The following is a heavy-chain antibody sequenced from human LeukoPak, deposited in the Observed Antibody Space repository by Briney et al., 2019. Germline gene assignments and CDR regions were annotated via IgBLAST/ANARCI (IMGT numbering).Heavy chain of an antibody. CDR3: ASSSGYYSLPLFFDY. CDR1: GGSISSYY. CDR2: IYYSGST. V-gene: IGHV4-59*01. Sequence: SQTLSLTCTVSGGSISSYYWSWIRQPPGKGLEWIGYIYYSGSTNYNPSLKSRVTISVDTSKNQFSLKLSSVTAADTAVYYCASSSGYYSLPLFFDYWGQGTLVTVSS. J-gene: IGHJ4*02. D-gene: IGHD3-22*01.